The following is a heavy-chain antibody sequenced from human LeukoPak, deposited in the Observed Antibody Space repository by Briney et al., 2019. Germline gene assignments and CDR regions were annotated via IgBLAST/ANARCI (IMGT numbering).Heavy chain of an antibody. J-gene: IGHJ6*02. V-gene: IGHV5-51*01. D-gene: IGHD3-10*01. CDR1: GYSFTSYW. CDR2: IYPGDSDT. Sequence: PGESLKISCKGSGYSFTSYWIGWVRQMPGKGLEWMGIIYPGDSDTRYSPSFQGQVTISADKSISTAYLQWSSLKASDTAMYYCARIYHGSGSYSPYYGMDVWGQGTTVTVSS. CDR3: ARIYHGSGSYSPYYGMDV.